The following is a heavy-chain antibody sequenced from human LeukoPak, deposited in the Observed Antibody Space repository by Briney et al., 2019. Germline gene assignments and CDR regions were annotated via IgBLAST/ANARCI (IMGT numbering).Heavy chain of an antibody. Sequence: PGGSLRLSCAASGFTISDYWMHWVRQAPGKGLVWVSRSNSDGGSISYADSVKGRFTISRDIAKNTLYLQMNSLRDEDTGVYYCARDWSFDYWGQGTLVTVSS. CDR3: ARDWSFDY. D-gene: IGHD2-8*02. CDR1: GFTISDYW. CDR2: SNSDGGSI. V-gene: IGHV3-74*01. J-gene: IGHJ4*02.